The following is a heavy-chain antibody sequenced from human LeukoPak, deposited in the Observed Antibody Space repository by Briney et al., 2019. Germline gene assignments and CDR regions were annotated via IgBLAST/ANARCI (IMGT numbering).Heavy chain of an antibody. Sequence: ASVKVSCKASGYTFTSYGISWVRQAPGQGREWMGWISAYNGNTNYAQKLQGRVTMTTDTSTSTAYMELRSLRSDDTAVYYCARESRGVRGVLYYYYYMDVWGKRTTVTISS. CDR1: GYTFTSYG. D-gene: IGHD3-10*01. CDR2: ISAYNGNT. J-gene: IGHJ6*03. V-gene: IGHV1-18*01. CDR3: ARESRGVRGVLYYYYYMDV.